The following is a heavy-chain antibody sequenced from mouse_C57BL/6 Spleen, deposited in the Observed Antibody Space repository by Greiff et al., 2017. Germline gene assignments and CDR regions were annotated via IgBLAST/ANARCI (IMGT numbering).Heavy chain of an antibody. CDR2: IYPGSGST. Sequence: QVQLQQPGAELVKPGASVKMSCKASGYPFTSYWITWVKQRPGHGLEWIGDIYPGSGSTNYNEKFKTKATLTVDTASSTAYMQLSSLTSEDSGVYYCARILRGYFDYWGQGTTLTVSS. D-gene: IGHD1-1*01. CDR1: GYPFTSYW. V-gene: IGHV1-55*01. CDR3: ARILRGYFDY. J-gene: IGHJ2*01.